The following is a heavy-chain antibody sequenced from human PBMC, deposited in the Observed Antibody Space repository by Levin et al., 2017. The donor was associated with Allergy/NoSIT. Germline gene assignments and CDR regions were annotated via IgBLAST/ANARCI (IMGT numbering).Heavy chain of an antibody. CDR3: VSGAGWLPDY. D-gene: IGHD3-22*01. CDR2: INSDASDI. CDR1: GFTFSRFW. V-gene: IGHV3-7*01. J-gene: IGHJ4*02. Sequence: AASVKVSCVASGFTFSRFWMNWVRQAPGKGLEWVAIINSDASDIRYVDSVKDRFTISRDNAKKSLFLQMNTLRAEDTAVYYCVSGAGWLPDYWGQGTLVTVSS.